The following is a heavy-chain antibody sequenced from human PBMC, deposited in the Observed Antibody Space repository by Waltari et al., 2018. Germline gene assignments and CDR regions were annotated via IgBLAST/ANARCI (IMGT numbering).Heavy chain of an antibody. J-gene: IGHJ6*02. V-gene: IGHV1-8*03. D-gene: IGHD6-6*01. CDR2: MKPNRGNT. Sequence: QVQLVQSGAEVKKPGASVKVSCKASGYTFTSYDINWVRQATGQGLEWMGWMKPNRGNTGYAQKFQGRVTITRNTARSTAYMELSSLRSEDTAVYYCARIARRHYYYYYGMDVWGQGTTVTVSS. CDR3: ARIARRHYYYYYGMDV. CDR1: GYTFTSYD.